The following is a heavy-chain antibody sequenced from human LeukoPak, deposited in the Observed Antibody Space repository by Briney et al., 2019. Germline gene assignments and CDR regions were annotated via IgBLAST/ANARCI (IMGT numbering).Heavy chain of an antibody. J-gene: IGHJ4*02. V-gene: IGHV1-46*01. D-gene: IGHD2/OR15-2a*01. Sequence: ASVRVSCKASGYTFTSYYMHWVRQAPGQGLEWMGIINPSGGSTSYPQKFQGRVTMTRDTSTSTVYMELSSLRSEDTAVYYCARDLGTTRGYWGQGTLVTVSS. CDR2: INPSGGST. CDR3: ARDLGTTRGY. CDR1: GYTFTSYY.